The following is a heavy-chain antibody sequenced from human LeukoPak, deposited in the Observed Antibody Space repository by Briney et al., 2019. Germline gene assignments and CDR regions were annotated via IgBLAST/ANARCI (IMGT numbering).Heavy chain of an antibody. Sequence: SETLSLTCTVSGGSISSSSYYWGWIRQPPGKGLEWIGSIYCSGSTYYNPSLKSRVTISVDTSKNQFSLKLSSVTAADTAVYYCARARAAADAFDIWGQGTMVTVSS. J-gene: IGHJ3*02. D-gene: IGHD6-13*01. V-gene: IGHV4-39*01. CDR3: ARARAAADAFDI. CDR2: IYCSGST. CDR1: GGSISSSSYY.